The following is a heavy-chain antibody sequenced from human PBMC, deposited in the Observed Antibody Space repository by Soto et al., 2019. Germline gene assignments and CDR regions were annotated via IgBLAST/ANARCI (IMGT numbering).Heavy chain of an antibody. D-gene: IGHD6-19*01. J-gene: IGHJ4*02. CDR2: IYTSGST. V-gene: IGHV4-4*07. CDR1: GGSISSYY. CDR3: ARATGFLAVAGWGYFDY. Sequence: SETLSLTCTVSGGSISSYYWSWIRQPAGKGLEWIGRIYTSGSTNYNPSLKSRVTMSVDMSKNQFSLKLSSVTAADTAVYYCARATGFLAVAGWGYFDYWGQGTLVTVSS.